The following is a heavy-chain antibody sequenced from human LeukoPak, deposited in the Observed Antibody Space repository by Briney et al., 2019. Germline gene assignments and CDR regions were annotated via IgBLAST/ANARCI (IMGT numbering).Heavy chain of an antibody. V-gene: IGHV1-2*02. CDR1: GYTFSDYY. J-gene: IGHJ5*02. Sequence: ASVKVSCKASGYTFSDYYLHWVRQAPGQGLEWMGWINPNNGGANFALNFQGRVTMTRATSISTAYMELSRLTSDDTAVYYCARGVGSSWFDPWGQGTLVTVSS. D-gene: IGHD6-13*01. CDR3: ARGVGSSWFDP. CDR2: INPNNGGA.